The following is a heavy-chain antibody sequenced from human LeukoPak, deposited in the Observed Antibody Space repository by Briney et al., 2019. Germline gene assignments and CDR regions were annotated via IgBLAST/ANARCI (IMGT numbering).Heavy chain of an antibody. D-gene: IGHD2-21*02. CDR1: GITVSDHY. J-gene: IGHJ4*02. CDR3: ARGVVVTAPPNY. Sequence: GGSLRLSCAASGITVSDHYMDWVRQAPGKGLEWVGRVRSKVDGDTIEYAASVKGRFTISRDDSKNSIYLQMNSLRTDDTAVYYCARGVVVTAPPNYWGQGTLVTVSS. V-gene: IGHV3-72*01. CDR2: VRSKVDGDTI.